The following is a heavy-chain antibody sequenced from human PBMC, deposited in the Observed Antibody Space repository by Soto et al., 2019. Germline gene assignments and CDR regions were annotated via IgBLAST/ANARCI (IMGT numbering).Heavy chain of an antibody. CDR1: GFTFSSYA. V-gene: IGHV3-23*01. J-gene: IGHJ1*01. CDR2: ISGSGGST. Sequence: EVQLLESGGGLVQPGGSLRLSCAASGFTFSSYAMSWVRQAPGKGLEWVSAISGSGGSTYYEDSVKGRCTSSRDHSKNTLYLQRNSLRAEETAVYDCARSGSLELGPFGLGYWCQGTLVTASS. CDR3: ARSGSLELGPFGLGY. D-gene: IGHD1-7*01.